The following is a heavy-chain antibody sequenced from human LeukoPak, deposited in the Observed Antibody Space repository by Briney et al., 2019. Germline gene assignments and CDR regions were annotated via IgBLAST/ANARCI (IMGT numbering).Heavy chain of an antibody. CDR1: GGPISTYY. D-gene: IGHD2-15*01. V-gene: IGHV4-4*07. CDR2: MYSSGIT. J-gene: IGHJ4*02. CDR3: ARVACSGGSCYHFDY. Sequence: SEALSLTCTVSGGPISTYYWTWIRQPAGKGLEWIGRMYSSGITDYNPSLKSRVTMSVDMSENQFSLKLSSVTAADTAVYYCARVACSGGSCYHFDYWGQGTLVTVSS.